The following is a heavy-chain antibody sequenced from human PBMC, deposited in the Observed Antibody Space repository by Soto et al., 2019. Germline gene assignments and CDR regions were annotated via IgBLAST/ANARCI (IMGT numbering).Heavy chain of an antibody. CDR3: TSPDVDIVATMSYYYGMDV. Sequence: ASVKVSCKASGYTFTSYGISWVRQAPGQGLEWMGWISAYNGNTNYAQKLQGRVTMTTDTSTSTAYMELRSLRSDDTAVYYCTSPDVDIVATMSYYYGMDVWGQGTTVTVSS. CDR1: GYTFTSYG. D-gene: IGHD5-12*01. CDR2: ISAYNGNT. V-gene: IGHV1-18*04. J-gene: IGHJ6*02.